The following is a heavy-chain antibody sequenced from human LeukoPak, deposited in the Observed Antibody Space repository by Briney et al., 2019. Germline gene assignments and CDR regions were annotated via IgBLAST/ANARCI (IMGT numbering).Heavy chain of an antibody. V-gene: IGHV4-59*08. CDR3: ARRGDGYNQGVWYFDY. Sequence: PSETLSLTCTVSGGSISSYYWSWIRQPPGKGLEWIGYIYYSGSTNYNPSLKSRVTTSVDMSNNQFPLKLSSVTAADTAVYYCARRGDGYNQGVWYFDYWGQGTLVTVSS. J-gene: IGHJ4*02. CDR1: GGSISSYY. CDR2: IYYSGST. D-gene: IGHD5-24*01.